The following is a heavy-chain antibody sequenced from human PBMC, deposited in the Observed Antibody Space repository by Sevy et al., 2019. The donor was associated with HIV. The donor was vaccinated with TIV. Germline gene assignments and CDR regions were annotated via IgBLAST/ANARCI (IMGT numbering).Heavy chain of an antibody. V-gene: IGHV1-2*02. CDR1: GYTFTGYY. D-gene: IGHD4-4*01. CDR3: ARETTVTTGGYYYYYMDV. Sequence: ASVKVSCKASGYTFTGYYMHWVRQAPGQGLEWMGWINPNSGGTNYAQKFQGRVTMTRDTSISTAYMELSRLRSDDTAVYYCARETTVTTGGYYYYYMDVSGKGTTVTVSS. CDR2: INPNSGGT. J-gene: IGHJ6*03.